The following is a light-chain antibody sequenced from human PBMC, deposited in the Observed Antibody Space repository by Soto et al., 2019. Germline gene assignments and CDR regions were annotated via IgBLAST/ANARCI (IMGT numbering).Light chain of an antibody. Sequence: QPVLTQPPSVSGAPGQRVTISCTGSSSNIGAGYDVHWYQQLPGTAPKLLIYGNSNRPSGVPDRLSGSKSCTSASLAITGRQAEDEADYYCQSYDSSMSGSVVFGGGTKLTVL. CDR2: GNS. CDR3: QSYDSSMSGSVV. V-gene: IGLV1-40*01. J-gene: IGLJ2*01. CDR1: SSNIGAGYD.